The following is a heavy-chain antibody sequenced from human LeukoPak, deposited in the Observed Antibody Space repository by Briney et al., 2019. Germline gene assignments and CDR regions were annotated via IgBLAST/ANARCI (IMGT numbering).Heavy chain of an antibody. CDR1: GYTLSDHY. J-gene: IGHJ6*03. Sequence: ASVKVSCKASGYTLSDHYLHWVRQAPGQGLEWLGWINPNSGVTNYAQKIQGRVTMTRDTSINTVYMEQRRLRSDDTAVYYCARGIVGAADYMDVWGKGTTVTVSS. CDR2: INPNSGVT. CDR3: ARGIVGAADYMDV. V-gene: IGHV1-2*02. D-gene: IGHD1-26*01.